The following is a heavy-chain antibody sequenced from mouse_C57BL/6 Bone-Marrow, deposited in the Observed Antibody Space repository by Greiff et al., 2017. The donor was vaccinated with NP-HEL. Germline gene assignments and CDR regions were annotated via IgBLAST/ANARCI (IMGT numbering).Heavy chain of an antibody. CDR2: ISSGSSTI. V-gene: IGHV5-17*01. J-gene: IGHJ3*01. Sequence: EVQLVESGGGLVKPGGSLKLSCAASGFTFSDYGMHWVRQAPEKGLEWVAYISSGSSTIYYADTVKGRFTISRDNAKHTLFLQMTSLRSEDTAMYYCARNFWFAYWGQGTLVTVSA. CDR1: GFTFSDYG. CDR3: ARNFWFAY.